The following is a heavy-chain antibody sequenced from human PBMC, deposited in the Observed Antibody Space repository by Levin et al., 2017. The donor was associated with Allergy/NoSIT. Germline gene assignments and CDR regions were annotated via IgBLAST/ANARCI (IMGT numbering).Heavy chain of an antibody. CDR3: ARESLVPFGGLEWLFVGSSYGDYERLDY. CDR2: IYHSGST. J-gene: IGHJ4*02. V-gene: IGHV4-38-2*02. CDR1: GYSISSGYY. D-gene: IGHD3-3*01. Sequence: PGGSLRLSCAVSGYSISSGYYWGWIRQPPGKGLEWIGSIYHSGSTYYNPSLKSRVTISVDTSKNQFSLKLSSVTAADTAVYYCARESLVPFGGLEWLFVGSSYGDYERLDYWGQETLVTVSS.